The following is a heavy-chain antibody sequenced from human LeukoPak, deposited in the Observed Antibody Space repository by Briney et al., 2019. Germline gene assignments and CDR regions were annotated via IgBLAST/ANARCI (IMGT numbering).Heavy chain of an antibody. D-gene: IGHD6-13*01. Sequence: SQTLSLTCTVSGGSISSYYWSWIRQPPGKGLEWIGYIYYSGSTNYNPSLKSRVTISVDTSKNQFSLKLSSVTAADTAVYYCARARIAAEYYYYYYYMDVWGKGTTVTVSS. CDR1: GGSISSYY. J-gene: IGHJ6*03. V-gene: IGHV4-59*01. CDR3: ARARIAAEYYYYYYYMDV. CDR2: IYYSGST.